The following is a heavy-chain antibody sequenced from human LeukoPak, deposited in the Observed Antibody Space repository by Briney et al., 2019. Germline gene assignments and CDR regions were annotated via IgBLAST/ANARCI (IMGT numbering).Heavy chain of an antibody. D-gene: IGHD6-6*01. J-gene: IGHJ5*02. CDR1: GGSVSSGSYY. V-gene: IGHV4-61*01. CDR2: IYYSGST. CDR3: ATVYSSWGWFDP. Sequence: SETLSLTCTVSGGSVSSGSYYWSWIRQPPGKGLEWIGYIYYSGSTNYNPSLKSRVTISVDTSKNQFSLKLSSVTAADTAVYYCATVYSSWGWFDPWGQGTLVTVSS.